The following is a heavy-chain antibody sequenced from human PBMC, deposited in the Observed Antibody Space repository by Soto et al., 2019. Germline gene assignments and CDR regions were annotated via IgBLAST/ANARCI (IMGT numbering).Heavy chain of an antibody. CDR1: GGSFSAYY. V-gene: IGHV4-34*12. CDR3: ARQRPTDGRWEFANYYGMDA. D-gene: IGHD1-26*01. J-gene: IGHJ6*02. Sequence: SETLSLTCAVYGGSFSAYYWSWVRQPPGKGLEWSGEIIHSESTKYNPSLTSRVTISVDTAKNQFSLKLSSVTAADTAVYYCARQRPTDGRWEFANYYGMDAWGQGTPVTVSS. CDR2: IIHSEST.